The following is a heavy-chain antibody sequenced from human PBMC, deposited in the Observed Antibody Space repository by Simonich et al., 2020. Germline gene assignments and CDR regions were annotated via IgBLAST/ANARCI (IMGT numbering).Heavy chain of an antibody. V-gene: IGHV4-59*08. Sequence: QVQLQESGPGLVKPSETLSLTCTVSGVSISSYYWRWIRQPPGKGLEWIGYIYYSGSTNYNPPLKSRVTISVDTSKNQFSLKLSSVTAADTAVYYCARHDRWLQFYFDYWGQGTLVTVSS. CDR3: ARHDRWLQFYFDY. D-gene: IGHD5-12*01. CDR2: IYYSGST. CDR1: GVSISSYY. J-gene: IGHJ4*02.